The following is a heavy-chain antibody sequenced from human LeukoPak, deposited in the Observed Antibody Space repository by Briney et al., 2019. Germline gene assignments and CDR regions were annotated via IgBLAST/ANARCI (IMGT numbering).Heavy chain of an antibody. CDR2: INSDGSST. CDR1: GFTFSSHW. CDR3: ARSVVGRGSWFDP. Sequence: PWGSLRLSCAASGFTFSSHWMHWVRQAPGKGLVWVSRINSDGSSTSYADSVKGRFTFSRDNAKNTLCLQMNSLRAEDTAVYYCARSVVGRGSWFDPWGQGTLVTVSS. D-gene: IGHD1-26*01. J-gene: IGHJ5*02. V-gene: IGHV3-74*01.